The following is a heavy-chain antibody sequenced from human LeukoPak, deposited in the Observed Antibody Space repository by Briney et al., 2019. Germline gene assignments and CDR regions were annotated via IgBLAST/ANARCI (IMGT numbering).Heavy chain of an antibody. CDR1: GFTFTSSA. CDR3: AADQQLEVYYGMDV. V-gene: IGHV1-58*01. J-gene: IGHJ6*04. CDR2: IVVGSGNT. Sequence: SVKVSCKASGFTFTSSAVQWVRQARGQRLEWIGWIVVGSGNTNYAQKFQERVTITRDMSTSTAYMELSSLRSEDTAVYYCAADQQLEVYYGMDVWGKGTRSPSPQ. D-gene: IGHD6-13*01.